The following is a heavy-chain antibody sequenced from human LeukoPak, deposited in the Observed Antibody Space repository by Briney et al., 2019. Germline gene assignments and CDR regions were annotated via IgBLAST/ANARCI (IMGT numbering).Heavy chain of an antibody. CDR3: ARGGTSGTTVTYYFDY. CDR1: GFTFSSYA. CDR2: ISYDGSNK. J-gene: IGHJ4*02. D-gene: IGHD5-12*01. V-gene: IGHV3-30-3*01. Sequence: SPRLSCAAPGFTFSSYAMHWVRQAPGKGLEWVAVISYDGSNKYYADSVKGRFTISRDNSKNTLYLQMNSLRAEDTAVYYCARGGTSGTTVTYYFDYWGQGTLVSVPS.